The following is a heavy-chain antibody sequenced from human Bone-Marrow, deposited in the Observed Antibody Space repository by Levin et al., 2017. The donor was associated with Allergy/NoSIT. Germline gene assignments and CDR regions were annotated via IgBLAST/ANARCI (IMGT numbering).Heavy chain of an antibody. J-gene: IGHJ4*02. V-gene: IGHV3-21*01. CDR1: GFAFGRHT. Sequence: PGGSLRLSCTASGFAFGRHTMHWVRQAPGKGLEWVASISGSGSYIFYADSLKGRFTISRDNAKTSLYLQMHSLRGDETAVYYCARDSLGYSSSWYFFALWGQGTLVTVSS. CDR2: ISGSGSYI. D-gene: IGHD6-13*01. CDR3: ARDSLGYSSSWYFFAL.